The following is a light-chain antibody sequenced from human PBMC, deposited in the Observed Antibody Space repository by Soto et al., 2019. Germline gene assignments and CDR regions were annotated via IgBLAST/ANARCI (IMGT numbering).Light chain of an antibody. CDR2: GAS. CDR3: QQYRNWPPT. J-gene: IGKJ1*01. CDR1: QSVTST. Sequence: EIGMTQSPSTLSVSPWEATTLSCRASQSVTSTLAWYQQKPGQAPRLLIYGASTRPTGIPARFSGSGSGTEFTLTISSLQSEDFAVYYCQQYRNWPPTFGQGTKVDIK. V-gene: IGKV3D-15*01.